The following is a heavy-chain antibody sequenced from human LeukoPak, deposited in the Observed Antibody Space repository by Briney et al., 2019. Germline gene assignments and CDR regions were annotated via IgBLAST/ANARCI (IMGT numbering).Heavy chain of an antibody. V-gene: IGHV3-48*01. Sequence: GGSLRLSCAASGFTFSSYSMNWVRQAPGKGLEWVSYISSSSSTIYYADSVKGRFTISRDNAKNSLYLQMNSLRAEDTAVYYCARRKMVGAFDIWGQGTMVTVSS. CDR1: GFTFSSYS. CDR3: ARRKMVGAFDI. CDR2: ISSSSSTI. J-gene: IGHJ3*02. D-gene: IGHD2-15*01.